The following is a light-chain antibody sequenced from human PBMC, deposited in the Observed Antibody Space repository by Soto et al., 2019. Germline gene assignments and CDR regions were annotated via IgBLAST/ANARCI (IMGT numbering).Light chain of an antibody. V-gene: IGKV3-15*01. CDR3: QQYNTRPPYT. J-gene: IGKJ2*01. Sequence: ETVMTQSPDTLSVSPGERATLSCRASQSVSSKLAWYQQKPGQAPRLLIFGASTRAPGIPARFSGSGSGTEFTLTISSLQSEDFAVYYCQQYNTRPPYTFGQGTKLEIK. CDR1: QSVSSK. CDR2: GAS.